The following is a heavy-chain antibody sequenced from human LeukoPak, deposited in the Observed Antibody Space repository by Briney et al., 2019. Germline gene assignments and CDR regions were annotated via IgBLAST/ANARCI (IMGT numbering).Heavy chain of an antibody. CDR2: IYYSGST. CDR3: AREGMGYYDSSGYYTGEVGFDY. Sequence: SETLSLTCTVSGGSISSYYWSWIRQPPGKGLEWIGYIYYSGSTNYNPSLKSRVTISVDTSKNQFSLKLSSVTAADTAVYYCAREGMGYYDSSGYYTGEVGFDYWGQGTPVTVSS. D-gene: IGHD3-22*01. CDR1: GGSISSYY. J-gene: IGHJ4*02. V-gene: IGHV4-59*01.